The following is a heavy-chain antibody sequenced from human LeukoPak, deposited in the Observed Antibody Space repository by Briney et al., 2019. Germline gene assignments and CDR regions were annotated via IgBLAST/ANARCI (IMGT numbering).Heavy chain of an antibody. V-gene: IGHV5-51*01. CDR1: GYSFTSYW. D-gene: IGHD6-13*01. Sequence: GESLKISCKGSGYSFTSYWIGWVRQMPGKGLEWMGIIYPGDSDTRYSPSFQGQVTISADKSIGTAYLQWSSLKASDTAMYYCARLEAAAGTWASWFDPWGQGTLVTVSS. CDR3: ARLEAAAGTWASWFDP. CDR2: IYPGDSDT. J-gene: IGHJ5*02.